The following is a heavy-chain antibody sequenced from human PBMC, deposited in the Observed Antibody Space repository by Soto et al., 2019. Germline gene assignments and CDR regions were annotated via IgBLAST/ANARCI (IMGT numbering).Heavy chain of an antibody. D-gene: IGHD4-17*01. V-gene: IGHV1-69*01. CDR3: ARGNYGDYSDSFDI. CDR1: GGTFISFA. J-gene: IGHJ3*02. Sequence: QVQLVQSGAEVKKPGSSVKVSCKASGGTFISFAINWVRQAPGQGLEWMGEITPISGTTNYAQKFQGRVTMTVDESTSSAFMELSILTAEDPAVFFCARGNYGDYSDSFDIWGQGTMVNVSS. CDR2: ITPISGTT.